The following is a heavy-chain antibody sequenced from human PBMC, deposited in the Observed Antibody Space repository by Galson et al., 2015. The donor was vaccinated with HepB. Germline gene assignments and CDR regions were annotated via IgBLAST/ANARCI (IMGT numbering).Heavy chain of an antibody. CDR3: ARDKDRGGFDY. J-gene: IGHJ4*02. CDR1: GDSISSFY. V-gene: IGHV4-59*12. CDR2: IYYTGST. Sequence: ETLSLTCTVSGDSISSFYWSWIRQPPGKGLEWIGYIYYTGSTNYSPSLKSRVTMSVDTSKSQFSLKLSSVTAADTAMYYCARDKDRGGFDYWGQGTLLTVSS. D-gene: IGHD3-10*01.